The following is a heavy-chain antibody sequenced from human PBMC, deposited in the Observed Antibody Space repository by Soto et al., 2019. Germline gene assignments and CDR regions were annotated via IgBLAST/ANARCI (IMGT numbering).Heavy chain of an antibody. CDR2: MNPNSGNT. CDR3: ARVAMVRGAFPGF. V-gene: IGHV1-8*01. J-gene: IGHJ4*02. Sequence: QVQLVQSGAEVKKPGASVKVSCKASGYTFTSYDINWVRQATGQGLEWMGWMNPNSGNTGYAQKFQGRVTMTRHTSISTADMELSSLRSEDTAVYYCARVAMVRGAFPGFWGQGTLVTVSS. CDR1: GYTFTSYD. D-gene: IGHD3-10*01.